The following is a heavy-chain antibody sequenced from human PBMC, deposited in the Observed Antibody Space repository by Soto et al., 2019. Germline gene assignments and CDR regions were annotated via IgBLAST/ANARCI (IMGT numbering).Heavy chain of an antibody. Sequence: PGGSLRLSCAASGFTFNIYAMSWIRQAPGKGLEWVSYISSSGDTMYYADSLKGRFTISRDNAKNSLYLQMNSLRVEDTAIYYCARDDLQYASTFGYWGQGTLVTVSS. V-gene: IGHV3-11*01. J-gene: IGHJ4*02. CDR3: ARDDLQYASTFGY. CDR1: GFTFNIYA. D-gene: IGHD2-2*01. CDR2: ISSSGDTM.